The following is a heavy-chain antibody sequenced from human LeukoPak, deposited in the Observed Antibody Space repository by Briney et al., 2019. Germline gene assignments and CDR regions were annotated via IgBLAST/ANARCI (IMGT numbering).Heavy chain of an antibody. D-gene: IGHD1-14*01. CDR2: INPNSGGT. V-gene: IGHV1-2*02. CDR1: GYTFTGYY. J-gene: IGHJ6*02. CDR3: ARVDARRGYYYYYSMDV. Sequence: ASVKVSCKASGYTFTGYYMHWVRQAPGQGLEWMGWINPNSGGTNYAQKFQGRVTMTRDTSISTAYMELSRLRSDDTAVYYCARVDARRGYYYYYSMDVWGQGTTVTVSS.